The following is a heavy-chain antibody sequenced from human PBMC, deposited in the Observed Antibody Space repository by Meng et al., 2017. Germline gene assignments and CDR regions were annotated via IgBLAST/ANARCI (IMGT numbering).Heavy chain of an antibody. D-gene: IGHD5-24*01. V-gene: IGHV3-74*01. Sequence: EWRLARAGWSLFDPGGALRLPWEAFGSPFSSYCMPWLRQAQGKGLVRVSLINSDGSSTSYAHSVKGRFTISRDNAQNTLYLQMKSLRAEDTAVYYCARDIGRDGYNNNWFDPWGQGTLVTVSS. CDR2: INSDGSST. CDR1: GSPFSSYC. J-gene: IGHJ5*02. CDR3: ARDIGRDGYNNNWFDP.